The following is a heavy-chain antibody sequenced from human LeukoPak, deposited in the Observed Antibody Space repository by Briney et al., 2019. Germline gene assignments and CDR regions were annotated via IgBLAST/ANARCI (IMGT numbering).Heavy chain of an antibody. CDR1: GFTFYTYP. CDR2: ISGSGDNT. Sequence: GGSLRLSCAASGFTFYTYPMTWVRQVPGKGLEWVSTISGSGDNTYNADSVKGRFTISRDNAKNTLYLQMNSLRAEDTAVYYCAREEVGEPQVDYWGQGTLVTVSS. V-gene: IGHV3-23*01. D-gene: IGHD3-10*01. CDR3: AREEVGEPQVDY. J-gene: IGHJ4*02.